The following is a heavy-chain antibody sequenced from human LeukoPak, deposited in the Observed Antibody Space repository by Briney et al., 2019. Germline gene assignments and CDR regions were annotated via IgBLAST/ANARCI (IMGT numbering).Heavy chain of an antibody. D-gene: IGHD4-23*01. J-gene: IGHJ4*02. CDR2: IYYSGGT. Sequence: SETLSLTCTVSGGSISSSSYYWGWIRQPPGKGLEWIGSIYYSGGTYYNPSLKSRVTISVDTSKNQFSLKLSSVTAADTAMYYCARHLPTVVTQGYVDYWGQGTLVTVSS. CDR3: ARHLPTVVTQGYVDY. V-gene: IGHV4-39*01. CDR1: GGSISSSSYY.